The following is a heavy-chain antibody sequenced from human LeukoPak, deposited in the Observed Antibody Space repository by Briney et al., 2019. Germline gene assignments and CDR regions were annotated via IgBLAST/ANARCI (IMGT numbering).Heavy chain of an antibody. Sequence: SETLSLTCTVSGGSISSGDYYWSWIRQPPGKGLEWIGYIYYSGSTYYNPSLKGRVTISVDTSKNQFSLKLSSVTAADTAVYYCAREYCGGDCYSKYYFDYWGQGTLVTVSS. D-gene: IGHD2-21*01. J-gene: IGHJ4*02. CDR2: IYYSGST. CDR3: AREYCGGDCYSKYYFDY. V-gene: IGHV4-30-4*08. CDR1: GGSISSGDYY.